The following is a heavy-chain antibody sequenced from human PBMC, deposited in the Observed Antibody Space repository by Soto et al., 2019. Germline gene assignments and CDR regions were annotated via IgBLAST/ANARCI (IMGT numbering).Heavy chain of an antibody. J-gene: IGHJ3*02. D-gene: IGHD3-9*01. Sequence: SETLSLTCTVSGGSISSYYWSWIRQPPGEGLEWIGYIYYSGSTNYNPSLKSRVTISVDTSKNQFPLKLSSVTAADTAVYYCARALILTGYYIHDAFDIWGQGTMVTVS. V-gene: IGHV4-59*01. CDR3: ARALILTGYYIHDAFDI. CDR1: GGSISSYY. CDR2: IYYSGST.